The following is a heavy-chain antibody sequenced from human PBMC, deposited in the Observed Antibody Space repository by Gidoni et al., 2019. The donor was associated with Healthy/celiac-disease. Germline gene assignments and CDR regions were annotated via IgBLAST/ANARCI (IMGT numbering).Heavy chain of an antibody. J-gene: IGHJ6*02. CDR1: GFTFISYR. CDR2: ISSSSSYI. V-gene: IGHV3-21*01. Sequence: EVQLVESGGGLVKPGGSLRLSCAASGFTFISYRMNWVRQAPGKGLEWVSSISSSSSYIYYADSVKGRFTISRDNAKNSLYLQMNSLRAEDTAVYYCARAGYCSGGSCPDYYYYYYGMDVWGQGTTVTVSS. CDR3: ARAGYCSGGSCPDYYYYYYGMDV. D-gene: IGHD2-15*01.